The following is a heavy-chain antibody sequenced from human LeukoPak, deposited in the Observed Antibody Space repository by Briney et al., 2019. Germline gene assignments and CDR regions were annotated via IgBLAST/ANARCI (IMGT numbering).Heavy chain of an antibody. V-gene: IGHV5-51*01. CDR2: IYPGDSDT. Sequence: GESLKISCKGSGYSFTSYWSGWVRQMPGKGMEWMGIIYPGDSDTRYSPSFQGQVTISADKSISTAYLQWSSLKASDTAMYYCARPLEYYYDSSGYFDYWGQGTLVTVSS. CDR3: ARPLEYYYDSSGYFDY. CDR1: GYSFTSYW. J-gene: IGHJ4*02. D-gene: IGHD3-22*01.